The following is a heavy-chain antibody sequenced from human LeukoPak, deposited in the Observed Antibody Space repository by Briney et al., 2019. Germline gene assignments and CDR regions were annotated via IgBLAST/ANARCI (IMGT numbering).Heavy chain of an antibody. V-gene: IGHV3-30*01. D-gene: IGHD3-22*01. J-gene: IGHJ4*02. CDR2: ISYGGSNK. Sequence: GRSLRLSCAASGFTFSSYATHWVRQAPGKGLEWVAVISYGGSNKYYADSVKGRFTISRDNSKNTLYLQMNSLRAEDTAVYYCARDFSGYSFDYWGQGTLVTVSS. CDR3: ARDFSGYSFDY. CDR1: GFTFSSYA.